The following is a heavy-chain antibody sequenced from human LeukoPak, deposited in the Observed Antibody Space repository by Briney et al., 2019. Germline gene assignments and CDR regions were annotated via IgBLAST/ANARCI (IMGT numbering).Heavy chain of an antibody. CDR2: DSFNGRVQ. J-gene: IGHJ4*02. CDR3: ARSPDYGEGFDY. D-gene: IGHD4-17*01. CDR1: GFAFNTYG. V-gene: IGHV3-30*12. Sequence: GGSLRLSCAASGFAFNTYGMQWVRQAPGMGLEWVAVDSFNGRVQYYADSVRGRFTISRDNSKYTLYLQMNSLRAEDTAVYYCARSPDYGEGFDYWGQGTLVTVSS.